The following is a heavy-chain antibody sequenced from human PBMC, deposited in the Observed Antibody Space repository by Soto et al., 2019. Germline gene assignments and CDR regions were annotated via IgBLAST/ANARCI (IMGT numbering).Heavy chain of an antibody. CDR2: SNSGTT. D-gene: IGHD2-21*01. CDR1: VAPSVVTT. V-gene: IGHV4-59*12. J-gene: IGHJ4*02. Sequence: SETRPSPALSLVAPSVVTTGAGSGSPQGRDWSGLGISNSGTTNYNPSLESRVTMSLDPSKNQISLKLSSATAADTAIYYCARGPYCGNECFFAYWGLGTLVTVSS. CDR3: ARGPYCGNECFFAY.